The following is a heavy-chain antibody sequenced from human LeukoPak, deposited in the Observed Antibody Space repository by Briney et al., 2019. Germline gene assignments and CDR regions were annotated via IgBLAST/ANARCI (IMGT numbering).Heavy chain of an antibody. CDR2: INWNGGST. CDR1: GFTFSSIA. D-gene: IGHD2/OR15-2a*01. V-gene: IGHV3-20*04. J-gene: IGHJ4*02. Sequence: GGSLRLSCAASGFTFSSIAMTWVRQAPGKGLEWVSGINWNGGSTGYADSVKGRFTISRDNAKNSLYLQMNSLRAEDTALYYCARGRIIRGYFDHWGQGTLVTVSS. CDR3: ARGRIIRGYFDH.